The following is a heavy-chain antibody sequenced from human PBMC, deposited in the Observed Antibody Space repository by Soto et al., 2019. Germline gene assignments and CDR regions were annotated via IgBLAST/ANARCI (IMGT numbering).Heavy chain of an antibody. CDR1: GYTFTSYG. Sequence: GASVKVSCKASGYTFTSYGISWVRQAPGQGLEWMGWISAYNGNTNYAQKLQGRVTMTTDTSTSTAYMELRSLRSDDTAVYYCARDIRVVFRTTRGAFDIWGQGTMVTVSS. J-gene: IGHJ3*02. CDR3: ARDIRVVFRTTRGAFDI. CDR2: ISAYNGNT. V-gene: IGHV1-18*01. D-gene: IGHD2-8*02.